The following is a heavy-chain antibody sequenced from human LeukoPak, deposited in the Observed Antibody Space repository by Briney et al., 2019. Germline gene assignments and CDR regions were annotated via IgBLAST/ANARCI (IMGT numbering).Heavy chain of an antibody. CDR1: GFTFSSYA. V-gene: IGHV3-23*01. D-gene: IGHD2-8*01. J-gene: IGHJ4*02. CDR2: ISGSGGST. CDR3: ARAVYEGYYFDY. Sequence: GGSLRLSCAASGFTFSSYAMSWVRQAPGKGLEWVSAISGSGGSTYYADSVKGRFTISRDNSKNTLYLQMNSLRAEDTAVYYCARAVYEGYYFDYWGQGTLVTVSS.